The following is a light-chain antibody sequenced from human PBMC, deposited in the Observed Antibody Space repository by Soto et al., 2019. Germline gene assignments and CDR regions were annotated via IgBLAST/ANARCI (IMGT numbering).Light chain of an antibody. CDR2: EVS. J-gene: IGLJ1*01. CDR3: SSYTSSSTLLV. CDR1: SSDVGTYNY. Sequence: QSALPQPASVSGSPGQSITISCTGTSSDVGTYNYVSWYQQHPDKAPKLMIYEVSFRPSGISNRFSGSKSGNTASLTISGLQAEDEADYDCSSYTSSSTLLVFGTGTKLTVL. V-gene: IGLV2-14*01.